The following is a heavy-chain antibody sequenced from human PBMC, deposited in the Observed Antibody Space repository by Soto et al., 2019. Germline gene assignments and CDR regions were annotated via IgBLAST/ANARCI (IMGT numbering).Heavy chain of an antibody. J-gene: IGHJ6*02. CDR1: SGSISSYY. D-gene: IGHD2-2*01. CDR3: ARDGDGVPAARSNYYYYYGMDV. CDR2: IYYSGST. Sequence: SETLSLTCTVSSGSISSYYWSWIRQPPGKGLEWIGYIYYSGSTNYNPSLKSRVTISVDTSKNQFSLKLSSVTAADTAVYYCARDGDGVPAARSNYYYYYGMDVWGQGTTVTVSS. V-gene: IGHV4-59*01.